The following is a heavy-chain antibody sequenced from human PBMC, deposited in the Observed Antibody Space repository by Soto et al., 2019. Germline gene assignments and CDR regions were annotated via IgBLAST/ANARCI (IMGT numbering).Heavy chain of an antibody. J-gene: IGHJ4*02. D-gene: IGHD2-15*01. V-gene: IGHV1-69*02. CDR2: IIPILGIA. CDR1: GGTFSSYT. CDR3: ARGYCSGGSCQFDY. Sequence: QVQLVQSGAEVKKPGSSVKVSCKASGGTFSSYTISWVRQAPGQGLEWMGRIIPILGIANYAQKFQGRVTITADKSTSTAYRELSSLRSEDTAVYYCARGYCSGGSCQFDYWGQGTLVTVSS.